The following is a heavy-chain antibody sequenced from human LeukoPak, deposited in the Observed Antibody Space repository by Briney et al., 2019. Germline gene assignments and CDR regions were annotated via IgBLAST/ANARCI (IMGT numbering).Heavy chain of an antibody. V-gene: IGHV1-18*01. Sequence: ASVKVSCKASGYTFTSCGISWVRQAPGQGLEWMGWVSAYNGNTNYAQKLQGRVTITTDTSTSTAYMELRSLRSDDTAVYYCARVTLLYMITFVGAFDYWVRGTLVTVSS. J-gene: IGHJ4*02. D-gene: IGHD3-16*01. CDR3: ARVTLLYMITFVGAFDY. CDR1: GYTFTSCG. CDR2: VSAYNGNT.